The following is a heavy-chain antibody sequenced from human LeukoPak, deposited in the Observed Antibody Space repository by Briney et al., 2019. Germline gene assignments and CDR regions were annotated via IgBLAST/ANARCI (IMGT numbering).Heavy chain of an antibody. D-gene: IGHD3-10*01. CDR2: IYSAGST. CDR3: TRRTYGVEFDY. Sequence: PSETLSLTCNVSGGSIISGDYYWGWIRQPPGKGLEWIANIYSAGSTQYNPSLRSRVTISADASKNQFFLKLTSVTAADTAVYYCTRRTYGVEFDYWGAGSLVAVSS. CDR1: GGSIISGDYY. V-gene: IGHV4-39*01. J-gene: IGHJ4*02.